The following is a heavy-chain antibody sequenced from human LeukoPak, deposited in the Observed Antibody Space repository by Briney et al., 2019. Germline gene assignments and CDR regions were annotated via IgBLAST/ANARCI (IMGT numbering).Heavy chain of an antibody. CDR3: TRTSYGNYYYYYMDV. CDR1: GFTFGSYT. J-gene: IGHJ6*03. CDR2: IRSKAYGGTT. V-gene: IGHV3-49*04. Sequence: GGSLRLSCAVSGFTFGSYTMNWVRQAPGKGLEWVGFIRSKAYGGTTEYAASVKGRFTISRDDSKSIAYLQMNSLKTEDTAVYYCTRTSYGNYYYYYMDVWGKGTTVTVSS. D-gene: IGHD4-17*01.